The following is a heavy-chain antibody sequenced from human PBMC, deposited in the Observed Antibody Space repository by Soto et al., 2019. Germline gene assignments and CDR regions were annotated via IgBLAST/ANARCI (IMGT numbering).Heavy chain of an antibody. V-gene: IGHV1-18*01. CDR1: GYTFTSYG. D-gene: IGHD6-13*01. CDR2: ISAYNGNT. Sequence: ASVKVSCKASGYTFTSYGISWVRQAPGQGLEWMGWISAYNGNTNYAQKLQGRVTMTTDTSTSTAYMELRSLRSDDTAVYYCARDQGIYSSSWFHYYGMDVWGQGTTVTVSS. J-gene: IGHJ6*02. CDR3: ARDQGIYSSSWFHYYGMDV.